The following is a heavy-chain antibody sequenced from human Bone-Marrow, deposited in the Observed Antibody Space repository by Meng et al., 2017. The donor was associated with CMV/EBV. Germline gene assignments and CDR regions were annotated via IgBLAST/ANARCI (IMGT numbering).Heavy chain of an antibody. V-gene: IGHV4-59*01. CDR2: IYYNGNT. J-gene: IGHJ5*02. D-gene: IGHD3-3*01. Sequence: SETLSLTCTVSGGSTSSYYWNWIRQSPGKGLEWIGYIYYNGNTNYNPSLKSRVTISVDTSKNQFSLKLSSMTAADTAVYYCARGSGFDPWGQGTLVNVSS. CDR1: GGSTSSYY. CDR3: ARGSGFDP.